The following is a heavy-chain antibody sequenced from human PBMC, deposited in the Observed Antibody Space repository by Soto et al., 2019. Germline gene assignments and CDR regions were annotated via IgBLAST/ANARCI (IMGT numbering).Heavy chain of an antibody. J-gene: IGHJ4*02. V-gene: IGHV4-39*01. CDR3: ARYRSWFGEWSSDY. D-gene: IGHD3-10*01. Sequence: SETLSLTCTVSGGSISSSSYYWGWIRQPPGKGLEWIGSIYYSGSTYYNPSLKSRVTISVDTSKNQFSLKLSSVTAADTAVYYCARYRSWFGEWSSDYWGQGTLVTVSS. CDR1: GGSISSSSYY. CDR2: IYYSGST.